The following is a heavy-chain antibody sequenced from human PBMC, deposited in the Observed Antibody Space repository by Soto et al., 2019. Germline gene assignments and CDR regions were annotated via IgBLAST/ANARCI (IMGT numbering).Heavy chain of an antibody. CDR2: IYYSGST. Sequence: QLQLQESGPGLVKPSETLSLTCTVSGGSISSSSYYWGWIRQPPGKGLEWIGSIYYSGSTYYNPSLKRRVTISVDTSKNQFSLKLSSVTAADTAVYYCARPQGGDGYNFAYWGQGTLVTVSS. CDR3: ARPQGGDGYNFAY. J-gene: IGHJ4*02. CDR1: GGSISSSSYY. V-gene: IGHV4-39*01. D-gene: IGHD5-12*01.